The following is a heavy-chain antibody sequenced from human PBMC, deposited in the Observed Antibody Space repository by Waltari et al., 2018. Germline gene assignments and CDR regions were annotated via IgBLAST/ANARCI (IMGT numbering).Heavy chain of an antibody. CDR2: IYYSRST. Sequence: QLQLQESGPGLVKPSETLSLNCTVSGGSLSSSSSYWGWIRQPPGKGLEWIGSIYYSRSTYYNPSLKSRVTISVDTSKNQFSLKLSSVTAADTAVYYCARRTAGATTINWFDPWGQGTLVTVSS. J-gene: IGHJ5*02. V-gene: IGHV4-39*01. CDR1: GGSLSSSSSY. CDR3: ARRTAGATTINWFDP. D-gene: IGHD1-26*01.